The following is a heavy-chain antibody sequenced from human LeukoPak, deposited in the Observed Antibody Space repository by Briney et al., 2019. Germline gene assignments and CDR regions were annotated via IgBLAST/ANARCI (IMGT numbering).Heavy chain of an antibody. CDR3: SSRLSLRYSHL. D-gene: IGHD6-13*01. CDR1: GGSLYSYY. Sequence: PSETLSLTCTVSGGSLYSYYWRWIRQPPGKGLEWIGNIYNSGNSTFNPSYNPSLKIRVTIAADPSKSQFPLSLTPGAAAGRAVYYSSSRLSLRYSHLWGQGILLPVS. CDR2: IYNSGNS. V-gene: IGHV4-59*08. J-gene: IGHJ4*02.